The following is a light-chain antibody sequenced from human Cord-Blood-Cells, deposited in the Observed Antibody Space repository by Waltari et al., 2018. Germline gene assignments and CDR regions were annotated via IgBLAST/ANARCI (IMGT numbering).Light chain of an antibody. CDR2: DVS. CDR1: SSYVGGYNY. Sequence: QSALTQPASVSGSPGQSITISCTGTSSYVGGYNYVSWYQQHPGKAPKLMIYDVSKPPSGVSNRFSGSKSGNTASLTISGLQAEDEADYYCSSYTSSSTFNWVFGGGTKLTVL. V-gene: IGLV2-14*01. J-gene: IGLJ3*02. CDR3: SSYTSSSTFNWV.